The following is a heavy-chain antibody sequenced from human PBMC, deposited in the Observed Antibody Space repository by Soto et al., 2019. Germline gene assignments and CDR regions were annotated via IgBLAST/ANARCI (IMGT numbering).Heavy chain of an antibody. V-gene: IGHV3-30-3*01. CDR3: ARVATIGPFHAFDI. Sequence: PGGSLRLSCAASGFTFSNFAMHWVRQAPGKGLEWVAVISYDGTNTYYADSVKGRFTISRDNSKNTLYLQMNSLRAEDTAVYYCARVATIGPFHAFDIWGQGTMVTVSS. CDR2: ISYDGTNT. CDR1: GFTFSNFA. D-gene: IGHD5-12*01. J-gene: IGHJ3*02.